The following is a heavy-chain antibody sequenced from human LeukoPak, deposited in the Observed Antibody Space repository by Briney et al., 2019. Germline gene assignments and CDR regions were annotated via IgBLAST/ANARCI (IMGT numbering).Heavy chain of an antibody. J-gene: IGHJ6*03. CDR3: AKSPYASDYYMDV. V-gene: IGHV3-21*01. Sequence: PGGSLRLSCAASGFTFSSYSMNWVRRAPGKGLEWVSSISSSSSYIYYADSVKGRFTISRDNAKNSLYLQMNSLRAEDTAVYYCAKSPYASDYYMDVWGKGSTVTVSS. CDR2: ISSSSSYI. D-gene: IGHD4-17*01. CDR1: GFTFSSYS.